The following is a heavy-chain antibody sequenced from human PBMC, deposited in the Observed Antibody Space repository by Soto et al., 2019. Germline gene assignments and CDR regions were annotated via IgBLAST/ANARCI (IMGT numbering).Heavy chain of an antibody. CDR1: GFWFRNYA. D-gene: IGHD1-26*01. J-gene: IGHJ4*02. CDR3: ARDPYGGYIFDS. V-gene: IGHV3-30-3*01. Sequence: QVQLVESGGGVVQPGTSLRLSCAASGFWFRNYAMHWVRQSSAKGLESGAVISFDGANILYAGAAKGRFTISRDNSKQTLYLQLHSTRPEDTGGYFCARDPYGGYIFDSWGQGTQVTLSS. CDR2: ISFDGANI.